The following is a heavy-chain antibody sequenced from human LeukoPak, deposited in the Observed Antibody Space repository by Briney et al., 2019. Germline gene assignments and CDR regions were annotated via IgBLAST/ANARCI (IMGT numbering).Heavy chain of an antibody. V-gene: IGHV4-4*07. CDR2: IYTSGST. J-gene: IGHJ4*02. Sequence: SETLSLTCTVSGGSISSYYWSWIRQPAGKGLEWIGRIYTSGSTNYNPSLKSRVTMSVDTSKNQFSLKLSSVTAADTAVYYCARAPGIAAAGTWGSHDYWGQGTLVTVSS. D-gene: IGHD6-13*01. CDR3: ARAPGIAAAGTWGSHDY. CDR1: GGSISSYY.